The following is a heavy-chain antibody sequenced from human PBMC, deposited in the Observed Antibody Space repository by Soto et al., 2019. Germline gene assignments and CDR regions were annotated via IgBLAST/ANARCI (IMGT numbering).Heavy chain of an antibody. CDR3: AREYSSSWAYYYYYGRDV. V-gene: IGHV3-66*01. CDR2: IYSGGST. D-gene: IGHD6-13*01. J-gene: IGHJ6*02. CDR1: GFTVSSNY. Sequence: EVQLVESGGGLVQPGGSLRLSCAASGFTVSSNYMSWVRQAPGKGLEWVSVIYSGGSTYYADSVKGRFTISRDNSKNTLYVQMNSLRAEDTAVYYCAREYSSSWAYYYYYGRDVWGQGTTVTVSS.